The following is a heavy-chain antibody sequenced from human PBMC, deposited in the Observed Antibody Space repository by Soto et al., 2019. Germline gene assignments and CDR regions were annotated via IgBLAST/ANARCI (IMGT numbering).Heavy chain of an antibody. J-gene: IGHJ6*02. D-gene: IGHD3-3*01. CDR2: VFDSGNT. CDR1: GGSISSYS. Sequence: QVQLQESGPGLVKTSETLSLTCSVSGGSISSYSWSWIRQPAGKGLEWIGRVFDSGNTNYNPSLQSRVTMSLDTSQKQFSLKLTSVTAADTAVYYCEAWSSYYSVDVWGQGTTVTVSS. V-gene: IGHV4-4*07. CDR3: EAWSSYYSVDV.